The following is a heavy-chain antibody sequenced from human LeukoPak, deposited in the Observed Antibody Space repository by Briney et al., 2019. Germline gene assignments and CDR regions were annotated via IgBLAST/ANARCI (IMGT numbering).Heavy chain of an antibody. V-gene: IGHV3-30-3*01. CDR3: ARDLLEHYGMDV. CDR1: GFTFSTYT. CDR2: ISYDGSNK. Sequence: GGSLRLSCAASGFTFSTYTIHWVRQAPGKGLEWVAVISYDGSNKYYADSVKGRFTISRDNSKNTLYLQMNSLRAEDTAVYYCARDLLEHYGMDVWGQGTTVSVSS. J-gene: IGHJ6*02.